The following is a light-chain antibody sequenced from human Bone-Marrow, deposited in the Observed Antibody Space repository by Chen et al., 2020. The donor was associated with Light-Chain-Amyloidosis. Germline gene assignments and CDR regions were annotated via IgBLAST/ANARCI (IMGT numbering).Light chain of an antibody. Sequence: QSVLTQPPSASGTPGQRVTISCSGGRSNVGANGVNWYQQLPGAAPKLLIFDTHRWPSGVPDRFSGAKSCTSASLAISDVQSEDEAHYYCAPWDDRLTGWVFGGGTRLTVL. J-gene: IGLJ3*02. V-gene: IGLV1-44*01. CDR1: RSNVGANG. CDR2: DTH. CDR3: APWDDRLTGWV.